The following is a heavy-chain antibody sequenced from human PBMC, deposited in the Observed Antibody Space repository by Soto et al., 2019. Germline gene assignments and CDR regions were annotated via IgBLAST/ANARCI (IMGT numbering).Heavy chain of an antibody. CDR2: ISANNGNT. CDR1: GYAFTTYG. CDR3: ARGRYGDY. Sequence: QVHLVQSGAEVKKPGASVKVSCKGSGYAFTTYGITWVRQAPGQGLEWMGWISANNGNTNDAQKLQGRVTVTRDTSTSTAYMELRSLRADDTAVYYCARGRYGDYWGQGALVTVSS. J-gene: IGHJ4*02. D-gene: IGHD1-1*01. V-gene: IGHV1-18*01.